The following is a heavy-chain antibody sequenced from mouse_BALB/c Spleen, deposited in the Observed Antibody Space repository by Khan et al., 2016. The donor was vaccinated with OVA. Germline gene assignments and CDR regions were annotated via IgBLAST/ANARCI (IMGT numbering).Heavy chain of an antibody. Sequence: EVQLQESGAELGRAGSSVKLSCKTSGFTSTSYGIKWVKQRHGQGLEWIGYVYPGNGYTVYNEKFRGEATLTSVTSSSTASMQHRSLTSEESAFYFCAEAYYRNYFDNGGLGTTLTHSS. CDR1: GFTSTSYG. D-gene: IGHD2-14*01. CDR3: AEAYYRNYFDN. CDR2: VYPGNGYT. J-gene: IGHJ2*01. V-gene: IGHV1S134*01.